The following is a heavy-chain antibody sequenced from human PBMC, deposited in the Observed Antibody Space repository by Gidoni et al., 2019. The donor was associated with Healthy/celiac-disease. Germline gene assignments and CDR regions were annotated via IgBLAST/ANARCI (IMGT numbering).Heavy chain of an antibody. V-gene: IGHV1-69*08. Sequence: QVQLVQSGAEVKKPGSSVKVSCKASGGTFSSYTISWVRQAPGQGLEWMGRIIPILGIANYAQKFQGRVTITADKSTSTAYMELSSLRSEDTAVYYCAREYYDSSGYYDWGQGTLVTVSS. CDR1: GGTFSSYT. J-gene: IGHJ1*01. D-gene: IGHD3-22*01. CDR2: IIPILGIA. CDR3: AREYYDSSGYYD.